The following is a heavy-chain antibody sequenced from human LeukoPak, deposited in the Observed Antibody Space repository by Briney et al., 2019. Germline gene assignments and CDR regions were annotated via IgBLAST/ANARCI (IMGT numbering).Heavy chain of an antibody. D-gene: IGHD6-13*01. CDR3: ARGGIAAAGGDFDY. Sequence: SETLSLTCTVSGGSISSYYWSWIRQPPGKGLEWIGYIYYSGSTNYNPSLKSRVTISVDTSKNQFSLKLSSVTAADSAVYYCARGGIAAAGGDFDYWGQGTLVTVSS. J-gene: IGHJ4*02. CDR2: IYYSGST. CDR1: GGSISSYY. V-gene: IGHV4-59*01.